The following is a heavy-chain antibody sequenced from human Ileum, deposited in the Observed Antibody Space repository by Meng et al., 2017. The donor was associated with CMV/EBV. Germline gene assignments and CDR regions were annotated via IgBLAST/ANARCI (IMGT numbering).Heavy chain of an antibody. CDR1: GGSCDGGY. D-gene: IGHD3-10*01. CDR2: INHGGGN. J-gene: IGHJ4*02. CDR3: ARFPFSSTWFGETYDY. V-gene: IGHV4-34*01. Sequence: EHMILMWAADGGSCDGGYRSGSRRRPGKGRQWIGKINHGGGNNCNPSLKSRVTISVDTAKNQFSLIVSSVTVEDTAVYYWARFPFSSTWFGETYDYWGQGVLVTVSS.